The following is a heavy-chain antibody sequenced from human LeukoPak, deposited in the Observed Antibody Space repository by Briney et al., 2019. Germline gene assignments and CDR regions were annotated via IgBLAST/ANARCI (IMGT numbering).Heavy chain of an antibody. V-gene: IGHV1-18*01. CDR1: GYTFTSYG. Sequence: ASVKVSCKASGYTFTSYGISWVRQAPGQGLEWMGWISAYNGNTNYAQKLQSRVTMTTDTSTSTAYMELRSLRSDDTAVYYCARDFSIYDFWSGYYTVRDWGQGTLVTVSS. CDR3: ARDFSIYDFWSGYYTVRD. CDR2: ISAYNGNT. J-gene: IGHJ4*02. D-gene: IGHD3-3*01.